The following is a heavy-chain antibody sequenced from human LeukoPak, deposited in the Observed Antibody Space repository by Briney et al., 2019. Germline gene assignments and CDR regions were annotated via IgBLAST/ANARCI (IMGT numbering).Heavy chain of an antibody. J-gene: IGHJ4*02. D-gene: IGHD3-10*01. CDR1: GFTFSSYG. CDR2: ISGSGGST. V-gene: IGHV3-23*01. Sequence: GGSLRLSCAASGFTFSSYGMSWVRQAPGKGLEWVSAISGSGGSTYYADSVKGRFTISRDNSKNTLYLQMNSLRAEDTAVYYCAKEFRLPLWFGELYFDYWGQGTLVTVSS. CDR3: AKEFRLPLWFGELYFDY.